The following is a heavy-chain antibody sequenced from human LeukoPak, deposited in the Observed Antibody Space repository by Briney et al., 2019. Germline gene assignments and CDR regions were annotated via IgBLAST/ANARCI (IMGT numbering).Heavy chain of an antibody. CDR1: GFTLSGYE. Sequence: GGSLRLSCAASGFTLSGYEMNWVRQAPGKGLEWVSYISSSGTIIYYADSVKGRFTISRDNAKNSLYLQMNSLRAEDTALYFCGKDPNGDYVGAFDFWGPGTMVTVSS. V-gene: IGHV3-48*03. D-gene: IGHD4-17*01. CDR3: GKDPNGDYVGAFDF. J-gene: IGHJ3*01. CDR2: ISSSGTII.